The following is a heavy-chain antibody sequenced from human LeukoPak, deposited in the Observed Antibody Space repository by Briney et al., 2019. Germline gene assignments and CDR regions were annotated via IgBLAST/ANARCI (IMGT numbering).Heavy chain of an antibody. Sequence: PGGSLRLSCAASGFTFSSYAMHWVRQAPGKGLEWAAVISYDGSNKYYADSVKGRFTISRDNSKNTVYLQMKSLRAEDTAVYYCARDHTVSDYNILTGYYTPCFDYWGQGTLVTVSS. CDR2: ISYDGSNK. V-gene: IGHV3-30-3*01. CDR3: ARDHTVSDYNILTGYYTPCFDY. CDR1: GFTFSSYA. J-gene: IGHJ4*02. D-gene: IGHD3-9*01.